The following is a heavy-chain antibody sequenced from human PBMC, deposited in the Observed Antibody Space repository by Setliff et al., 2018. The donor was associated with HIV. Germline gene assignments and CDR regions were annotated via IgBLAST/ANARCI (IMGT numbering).Heavy chain of an antibody. CDR1: GGTFGSYA. V-gene: IGHV1-69*06. J-gene: IGHJ3*02. CDR3: ARGQGVHFWVNDAFDI. CDR2: IIPIFETT. Sequence: ASVKVSCKASGGTFGSYAISWVRQAPGQGLEWLGGIIPIFETTNYAQRFQGRVTITADKSTSTIYMELSSLRSDDTAVYYCARGQGVHFWVNDAFDIWGQGTMVTVSS. D-gene: IGHD3-10*01.